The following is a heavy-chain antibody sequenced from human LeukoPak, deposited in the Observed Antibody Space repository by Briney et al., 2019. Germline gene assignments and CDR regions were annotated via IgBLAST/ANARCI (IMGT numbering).Heavy chain of an antibody. Sequence: GGSLRLSCAASGFTFSSYAMTWVRQAPGKGLEWVSTISGRGDSTYYADSVKGRFTISRDNSKNTLYLQMNSLGAEDTAVYYCAKSEVYYFGTSGGFDYWGQGTLVTVAS. CDR3: AKSEVYYFGTSGGFDY. CDR2: ISGRGDST. J-gene: IGHJ4*02. V-gene: IGHV3-23*01. CDR1: GFTFSSYA. D-gene: IGHD3-22*01.